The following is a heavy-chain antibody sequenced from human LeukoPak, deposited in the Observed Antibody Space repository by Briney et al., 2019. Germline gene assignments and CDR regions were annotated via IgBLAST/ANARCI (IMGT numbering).Heavy chain of an antibody. D-gene: IGHD2-2*01. CDR2: ISGSGGST. V-gene: IGHV3-23*01. CDR3: AKALNIVVVPAADYGMDV. Sequence: GGSLRLSCAASGFTFSSYAMSWVRQAPGKGLEWVSAISGSGGSTYYADSVKGRFTISRDNSKNTLYLQMNSLRAEDTAVYYCAKALNIVVVPAADYGMDVWGQGTTVTVSS. CDR1: GFTFSSYA. J-gene: IGHJ6*02.